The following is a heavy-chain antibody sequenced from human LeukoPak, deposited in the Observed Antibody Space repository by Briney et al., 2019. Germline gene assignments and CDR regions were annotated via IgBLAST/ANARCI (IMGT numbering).Heavy chain of an antibody. CDR3: ARDAFSYYYYYMDV. J-gene: IGHJ6*03. V-gene: IGHV3-7*01. CDR1: GFTFSSYS. Sequence: GGSLRLSCAASGFTFSSYSMSWVRQAPGKGLEWVANIKQNGSEKHYMDTVKGRFTISTDNAKNSLYPQMNSLRAADTAVYCCARDAFSYYYYYMDVWGKGTTVTVSS. CDR2: IKQNGSEK.